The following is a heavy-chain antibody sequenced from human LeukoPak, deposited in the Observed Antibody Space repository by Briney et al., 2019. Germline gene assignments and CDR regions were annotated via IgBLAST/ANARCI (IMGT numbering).Heavy chain of an antibody. V-gene: IGHV3-66*01. J-gene: IGHJ4*02. D-gene: IGHD4-17*01. CDR1: GLTVTSKY. CDR2: INSGGTT. CDR3: ASSEGGYGDPFDC. Sequence: GGSLGLSCAASGLTVTSKYMAWVRQAPGEGLEWVSFINSGGTTNYADSVKGRFTISRDYSKNTLYLQMNSLRSEDTAVYFCASSEGGYGDPFDCWGQGTLVAVSS.